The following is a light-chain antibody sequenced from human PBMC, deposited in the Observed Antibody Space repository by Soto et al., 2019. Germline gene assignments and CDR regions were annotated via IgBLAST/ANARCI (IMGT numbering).Light chain of an antibody. CDR1: QTISSW. Sequence: DIQMTQSPSTLSGSVGDRVTITCRASQTISSWLAWYQQKPGKAPKLLIYKASTLKSGVPSRFSGSGSGTEFTLTISSLQPDDFETYYCQHYNSYSEAFGQGTRWIS. J-gene: IGKJ1*01. CDR3: QHYNSYSEA. V-gene: IGKV1-5*03. CDR2: KAS.